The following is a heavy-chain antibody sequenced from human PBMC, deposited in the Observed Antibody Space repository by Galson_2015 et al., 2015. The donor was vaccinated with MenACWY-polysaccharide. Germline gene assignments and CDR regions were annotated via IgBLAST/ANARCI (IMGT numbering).Heavy chain of an antibody. CDR3: AKKGGGYDFAPRFDY. Sequence: SLRLSCAASGFTFSGYAMSWVRQAPGKGLEWVSAISGSGGSTYYADSMKGRFTISRDNSKDTLYHQMNSLRAEDTAVYCCAKKGGGYDFAPRFDYWGQGTLVIVSS. J-gene: IGHJ4*02. CDR2: ISGSGGST. CDR1: GFTFSGYA. D-gene: IGHD5-12*01. V-gene: IGHV3-23*01.